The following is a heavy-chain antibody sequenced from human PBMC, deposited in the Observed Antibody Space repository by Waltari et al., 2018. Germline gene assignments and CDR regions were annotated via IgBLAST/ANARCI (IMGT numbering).Heavy chain of an antibody. CDR1: GFTFSSYA. CDR2: ISYDGSNK. CDR3: ARSPSWDYYYGMDV. Sequence: QVQLVESGGGVVQPGRSLRPSCAASGFTFSSYAMDRVRQAPGKGLEWVAVISYDGSNKYYADSVKGRFTISRDNAKNTLYLQMNSLRAEDTAVYYCARSPSWDYYYGMDVWGQGTTVTVSS. D-gene: IGHD1-26*01. J-gene: IGHJ6*02. V-gene: IGHV3-30-3*01.